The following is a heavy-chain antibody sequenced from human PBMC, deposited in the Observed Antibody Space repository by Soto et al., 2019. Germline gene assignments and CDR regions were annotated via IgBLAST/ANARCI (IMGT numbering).Heavy chain of an antibody. CDR2: ISSSGSTI. D-gene: IGHD2-21*01. J-gene: IGHJ6*02. CDR3: AVEVDPIYYYYGMDV. CDR1: GFTFSSYE. V-gene: IGHV3-48*03. Sequence: PGGSLRLSCSASGFTFSSYEMNWVRQAPGKGLEWVSYISSSGSTIYYADSVKGRFTISRDNAKNSLYLQMNSLRAEDTAVYYCAVEVDPIYYYYGMDVWGQRTTVTVSS.